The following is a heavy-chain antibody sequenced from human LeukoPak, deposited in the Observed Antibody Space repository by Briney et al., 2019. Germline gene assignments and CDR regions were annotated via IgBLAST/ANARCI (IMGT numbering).Heavy chain of an antibody. J-gene: IGHJ4*02. D-gene: IGHD1-26*01. V-gene: IGHV1-2*02. Sequence: ASVKVSCKASGYTFTGYYMHWVRQVPGQGLEWMGWVNPNSGGTNYAQKFQGRVTMTRDTSISTAYMELSRLRSDDTAVYYCARGRIVGATTLGYWGQGTLVTVSS. CDR2: VNPNSGGT. CDR3: ARGRIVGATTLGY. CDR1: GYTFTGYY.